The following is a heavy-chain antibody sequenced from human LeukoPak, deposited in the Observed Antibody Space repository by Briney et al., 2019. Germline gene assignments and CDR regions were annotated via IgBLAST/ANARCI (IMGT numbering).Heavy chain of an antibody. J-gene: IGHJ4*02. Sequence: PGRSLRLSCAASGFTFSSYGMHWVRQAQDKGLEWVAVMWYDGSNKYYADSVKGRFTISRDNSKNTLYLQMHSLRAEDTAVYYCARDEVTTPRDWGQGTLVTVSS. CDR3: ARDEVTTPRD. CDR2: MWYDGSNK. CDR1: GFTFSSYG. D-gene: IGHD4-17*01. V-gene: IGHV3-33*01.